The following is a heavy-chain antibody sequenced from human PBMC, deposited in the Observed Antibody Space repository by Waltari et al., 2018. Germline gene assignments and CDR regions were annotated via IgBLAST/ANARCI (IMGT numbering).Heavy chain of an antibody. V-gene: IGHV4-39*07. CDR3: ARGAPYGDYLPCDY. D-gene: IGHD4-17*01. Sequence: QLQLQESGPGLVKPSETLSLTCTVSGGSISSSSYYWGWVRQPPGKGLEWIGSIYYSGSTYYNPSLKSRVTISVDTSKNQFSLRVSSVTAADTAVFYCARGAPYGDYLPCDYWGQGTLVTVSS. CDR2: IYYSGST. CDR1: GGSISSSSYY. J-gene: IGHJ4*02.